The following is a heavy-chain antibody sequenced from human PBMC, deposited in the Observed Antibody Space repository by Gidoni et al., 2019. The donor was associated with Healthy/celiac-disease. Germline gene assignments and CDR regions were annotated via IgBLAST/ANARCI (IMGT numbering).Heavy chain of an antibody. CDR1: GYTFTSYG. V-gene: IGHV1-18*01. CDR2: ISAYNGNT. J-gene: IGHJ4*02. D-gene: IGHD2-2*01. Sequence: QVQLVQSGAEVKKPGASVKVSCNASGYTFTSYGISWVRQAPGQGLEWMGWISAYNGNTNYAQKLQGRVTMTTDTATSTAYMELRSLRSDDTAVYYCASVSRLRGKPSLDYWGQGTLVTVSS. CDR3: ASVSRLRGKPSLDY.